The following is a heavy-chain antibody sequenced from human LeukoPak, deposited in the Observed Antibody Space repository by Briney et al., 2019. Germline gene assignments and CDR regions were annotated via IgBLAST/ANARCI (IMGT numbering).Heavy chain of an antibody. CDR1: GFTFSSYA. Sequence: GGSLRLSCAASGFTFSSYAMHWVRQAPGMGLEWISYISSRSDTIYYTDSVKGRFTISRDNAKNSLYLQMNSLRAEDTAVYYCARDSYDILTGYRFDSWGQGTLVTVSS. D-gene: IGHD3-9*01. J-gene: IGHJ4*02. CDR3: ARDSYDILTGYRFDS. CDR2: ISSRSDTI. V-gene: IGHV3-48*04.